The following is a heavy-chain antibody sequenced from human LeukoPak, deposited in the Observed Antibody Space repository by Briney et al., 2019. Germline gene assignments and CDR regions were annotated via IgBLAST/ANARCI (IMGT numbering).Heavy chain of an antibody. J-gene: IGHJ4*02. Sequence: GGSLRLSCAASGFTVSSNYMSWVRQAPGKGLEWVSVIYSGGSTNYADSVKGRFTISRDNSKNTLYLQMNSLRAEDTAVYYCASSLRYFDWLPTTYYFDYWGQGTLVTVSS. CDR3: ASSLRYFDWLPTTYYFDY. V-gene: IGHV3-66*02. CDR1: GFTVSSNY. CDR2: IYSGGST. D-gene: IGHD3-9*01.